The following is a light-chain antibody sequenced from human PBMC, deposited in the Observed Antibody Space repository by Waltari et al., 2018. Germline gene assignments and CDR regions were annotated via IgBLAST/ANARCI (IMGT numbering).Light chain of an antibody. CDR1: QSVTNY. V-gene: IGKV3-11*01. CDR2: DTS. J-gene: IGKJ4*01. CDR3: QQRRDWPLT. Sequence: CMASQSVTNYLAWYQQKPGQAPRLLIYDTSNRATGIPARFSGSGFGTDFTLTISSLEPEDFAVYYCQQRRDWPLTFGGGTKVEIK.